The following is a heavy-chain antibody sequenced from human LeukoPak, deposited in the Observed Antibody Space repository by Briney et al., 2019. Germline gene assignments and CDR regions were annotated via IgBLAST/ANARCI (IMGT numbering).Heavy chain of an antibody. V-gene: IGHV4-39*01. CDR3: ARPQYYYDSSGYSY. CDR2: IYYIGST. D-gene: IGHD3-22*01. CDR1: GGSISSSSYY. Sequence: PSETLSLTCTVSGGSISSSSYYWGWIRQPPGNGLDWIGSIYYIGSTYYNPSLKSRVTISVDTSKNQFSLKLSSVTAADTAVYYCARPQYYYDSSGYSYWGQGTLVTVSS. J-gene: IGHJ4*02.